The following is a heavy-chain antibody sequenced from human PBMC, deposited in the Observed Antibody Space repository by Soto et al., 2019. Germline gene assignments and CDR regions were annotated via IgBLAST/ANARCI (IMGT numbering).Heavy chain of an antibody. CDR2: IYWDDDK. D-gene: IGHD4-4*01. V-gene: IGHV2-5*02. Sequence: SGPTLVKPTQTLKLTCTFSGFSLSTSGVGVGWIRQPPGKALEWLALIYWDDDKRYSPSLKGRLTITKDTSKNQVVLTMTNMDPVDTATYYCAHSYESVTTINNWFDPWGQGTLVTVSS. J-gene: IGHJ5*02. CDR1: GFSLSTSGVG. CDR3: AHSYESVTTINNWFDP.